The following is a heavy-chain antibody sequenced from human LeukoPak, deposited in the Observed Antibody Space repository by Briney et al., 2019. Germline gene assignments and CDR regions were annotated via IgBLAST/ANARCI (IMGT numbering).Heavy chain of an antibody. CDR1: GGSISSYY. CDR3: ARAGYYYYYMDV. V-gene: IGHV4-4*07. CDR2: IYSSGCT. J-gene: IGHJ6*03. Sequence: SETLSLTCTVTGGSISSYYWSWIRPPAGKGLEGIGRIYSSGCTNYNPSLKSRVTISLETSKNQFSLKLTSVIAADTAVYYCARAGYYYYYMDVWGKGTTVTVSS.